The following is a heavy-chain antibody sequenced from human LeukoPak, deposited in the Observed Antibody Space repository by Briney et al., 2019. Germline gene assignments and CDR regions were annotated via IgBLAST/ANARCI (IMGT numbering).Heavy chain of an antibody. CDR3: ARRGGYGFFDY. V-gene: IGHV4-4*09. CDR2: IYTSGST. D-gene: IGHD5-12*01. J-gene: IGHJ4*02. Sequence: PSETLSLTCTVSGGSISSYYWSWIRQPPGKGLEWIGYIYTSGSTNYNPSLKSRVTISVDTSKNQFSLKLSSVTAADTAVYYCARRGGYGFFDYWGQGTLVTVSS. CDR1: GGSISSYY.